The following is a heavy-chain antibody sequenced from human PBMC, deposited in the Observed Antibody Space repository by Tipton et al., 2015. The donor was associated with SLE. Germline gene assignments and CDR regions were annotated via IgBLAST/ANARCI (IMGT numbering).Heavy chain of an antibody. J-gene: IGHJ3*02. CDR3: ARWDGGTFDI. D-gene: IGHD4-23*01. V-gene: IGHV4-39*07. Sequence: TLSLTCTVSGGSISSSSYYWGWIRQSPGKGLEWIGIIYYSGSTDYNPALKSRVTISEDTSKNQFSLKLSSVTAADTAVYYCARWDGGTFDIWGQGTMVTVSS. CDR2: IYYSGST. CDR1: GGSISSSSYY.